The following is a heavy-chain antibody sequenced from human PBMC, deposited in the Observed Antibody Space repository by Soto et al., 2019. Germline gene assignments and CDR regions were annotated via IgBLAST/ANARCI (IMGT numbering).Heavy chain of an antibody. CDR3: ARDLVEWGSSGYYSL. J-gene: IGHJ4*02. V-gene: IGHV4-31*03. D-gene: IGHD3-22*01. CDR2: IYYSGST. CDR1: GGSISSGGYY. Sequence: QVQLQESGPGLVKPSQTLSLTCTVSGGSISSGGYYWSWIRQHPGKGLEWIGYIYYSGSTYYNPSLESRVTISVDTSKNQFSLKLSSVPAADTAVYYCARDLVEWGSSGYYSLWGQGTLVTVSS.